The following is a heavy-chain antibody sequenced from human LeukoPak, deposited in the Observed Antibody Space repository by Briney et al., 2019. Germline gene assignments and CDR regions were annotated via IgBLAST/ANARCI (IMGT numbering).Heavy chain of an antibody. V-gene: IGHV4-38-2*01. J-gene: IGHJ4*02. CDR2: IYHIGTT. CDR1: GYSISRGYY. D-gene: IGHD3-22*01. CDR3: ARVQNEDYYDSSGYSPFDY. Sequence: PSETLSLTCAVSGYSISRGYYWGWLRQSPGKGLEWIGSIYHIGTTYYNPSLQSRVTISLDSSRNQFSLKLKSLTAADTAVYYCARVQNEDYYDSSGYSPFDYWGQGTLVTVSS.